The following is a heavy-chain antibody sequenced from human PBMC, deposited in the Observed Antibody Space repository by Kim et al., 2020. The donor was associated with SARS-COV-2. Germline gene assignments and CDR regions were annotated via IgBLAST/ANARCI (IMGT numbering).Heavy chain of an antibody. J-gene: IGHJ4*01. CDR2: ISSSSSYI. V-gene: IGHV3-21*01. Sequence: GGSLRLSCAASGFTFSSYSMNWVRQAPGKGLEWVSSISSSSSYIYYTVSVKGRFTISRDNAKNSLYLQMNSLRAEDTAVYYCARDLTIGCSSTSCYSFD. D-gene: IGHD2-2*01. CDR3: ARDLTIGCSSTSCYSFD. CDR1: GFTFSSYS.